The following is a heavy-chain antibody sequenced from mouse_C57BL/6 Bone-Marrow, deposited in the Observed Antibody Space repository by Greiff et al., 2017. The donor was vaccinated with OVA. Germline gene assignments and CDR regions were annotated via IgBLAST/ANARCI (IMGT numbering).Heavy chain of an antibody. Sequence: QVQLQQSGPGLVQPSQSLSITCTVSGFSLTSYGVHWVRQSPGKGLEWLGVIWSGGSTDYNAAFIPRLSISKDNSTSQVFFKMKSLQADDTAIYYCARNPVAHWYFDVWGTGTTVTVAS. CDR3: ARNPVAHWYFDV. J-gene: IGHJ1*03. V-gene: IGHV2-2*01. CDR2: IWSGGST. CDR1: GFSLTSYG.